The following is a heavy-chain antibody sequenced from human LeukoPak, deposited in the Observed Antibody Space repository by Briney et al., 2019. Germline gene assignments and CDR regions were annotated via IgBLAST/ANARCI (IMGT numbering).Heavy chain of an antibody. D-gene: IGHD4-17*01. Sequence: GGSLRLSCAASGFIFNTYVMHWVRQAPGKGLEWLAFIRYDGSNKNYADSVKGRFTISRDNSKNTLYLQMNSLRAEDTAVYYCAKEPLSEYGDYGAWGQGTLVTVSS. CDR2: IRYDGSNK. J-gene: IGHJ5*02. CDR1: GFIFNTYV. CDR3: AKEPLSEYGDYGA. V-gene: IGHV3-30*02.